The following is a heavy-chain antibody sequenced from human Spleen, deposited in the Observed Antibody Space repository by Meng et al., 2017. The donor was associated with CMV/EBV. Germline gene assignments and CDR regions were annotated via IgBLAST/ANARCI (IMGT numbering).Heavy chain of an antibody. D-gene: IGHD2-2*01. CDR1: GGSISSSNW. CDR2: INHSGST. J-gene: IGHJ6*02. V-gene: IGHV4-4*02. CDR3: ARGTSWFAAHYYYGMDV. Sequence: GSLRLSCAVSGGSISSSNWWSWVRQPPGKGLEWIGEINHSGSTNYNPSLKSRVTISVDTSKNQFSLKLSSVTAADTAVYYCARGTSWFAAHYYYGMDVWGQGTTVTVSS.